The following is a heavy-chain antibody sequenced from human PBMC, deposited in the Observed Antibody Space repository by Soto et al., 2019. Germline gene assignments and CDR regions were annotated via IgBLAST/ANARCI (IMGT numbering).Heavy chain of an antibody. CDR2: IYHSGST. D-gene: IGHD4-4*01. V-gene: IGHV4-39*07. J-gene: IGHJ6*02. CDR3: VSLSYSNYYGDYYYGMDV. CDR1: GGSISSSSYY. Sequence: SETLSRTCTVSGGSISSSSYYWGWIRQPPGKVLEWIGYIYHSGSTYYNPSLKSRVTISVDRSKNQFSLKLSSVTAADTAVYYCVSLSYSNYYGDYYYGMDVWGQGTTVTVSS.